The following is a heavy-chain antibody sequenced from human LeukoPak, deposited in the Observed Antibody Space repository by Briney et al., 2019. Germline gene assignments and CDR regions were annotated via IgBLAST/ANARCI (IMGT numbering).Heavy chain of an antibody. D-gene: IGHD6-25*01. Sequence: PGGSLRLSCAASGFTFSDYSMNWVRQTPRKGLEWVSCISGSGSYIYYADSVKGRFTISRGNAKNTLYLQMNSLRAEDTAVYYCARDWGIAAPRYFDYWGQGTLVTVSS. J-gene: IGHJ4*02. CDR3: ARDWGIAAPRYFDY. V-gene: IGHV3-21*01. CDR2: ISGSGSYI. CDR1: GFTFSDYS.